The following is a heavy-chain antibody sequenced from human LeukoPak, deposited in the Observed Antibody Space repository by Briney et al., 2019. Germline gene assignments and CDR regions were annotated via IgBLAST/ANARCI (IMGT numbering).Heavy chain of an antibody. Sequence: PGGSLRLSCGASGFTFSDYGMHWVRQAPGKGLEWVAFIRYDGSNKYYADSVKGRFTISRDNSKNSLYLQMNSLRAEDTAVYYCARDVRATRGMDVWGQGTTVTVSS. CDR1: GFTFSDYG. D-gene: IGHD5-12*01. V-gene: IGHV3-30*02. CDR2: IRYDGSNK. CDR3: ARDVRATRGMDV. J-gene: IGHJ6*02.